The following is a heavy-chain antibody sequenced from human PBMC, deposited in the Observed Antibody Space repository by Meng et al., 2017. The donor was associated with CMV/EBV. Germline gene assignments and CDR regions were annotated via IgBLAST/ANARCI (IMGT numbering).Heavy chain of an antibody. J-gene: IGHJ2*01. D-gene: IGHD4-17*01. CDR2: IIPIFGTA. CDR1: GGTFSSYA. V-gene: IGHV1-69*12. CDR3: AREVDDYGDGWYFDL. Sequence: QVQRGQSGAERKKPGSSVKVSCKASGGTFSSYAISWVRQAPGQGLEWMGGIIPIFGTANYAQKFQGRVTITADESTSTAYMELSSLRSEDTAVYYCAREVDDYGDGWYFDLWGRGTLVTVSS.